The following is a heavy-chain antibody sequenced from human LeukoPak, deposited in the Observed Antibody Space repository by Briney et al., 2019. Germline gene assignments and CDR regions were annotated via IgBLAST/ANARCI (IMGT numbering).Heavy chain of an antibody. CDR1: GFTFSSYS. V-gene: IGHV3-21*01. CDR2: ISSSSSYI. D-gene: IGHD3-16*01. Sequence: GGSLRLSCAASGFTFSSYSMNWVRQAPGKGLEWVSSISSSSSYIYYADSVKGRFTISRDNAKNSLYLQMNSLRAEDTAVYYCARDRYYDYVWGSDAFDIWGQGTMVTVSS. J-gene: IGHJ3*02. CDR3: ARDRYYDYVWGSDAFDI.